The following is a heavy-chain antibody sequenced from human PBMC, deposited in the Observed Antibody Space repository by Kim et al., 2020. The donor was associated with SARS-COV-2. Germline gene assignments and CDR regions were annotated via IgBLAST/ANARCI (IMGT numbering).Heavy chain of an antibody. CDR3: ARGGSSRVGGNNWFDP. V-gene: IGHV4-34*01. Sequence: SLKGRVTKSVDTSKNQFSLKLSSVTAADTAVYYCARGGSSRVGGNNWFDPWGQGTLVTVSS. D-gene: IGHD6-13*01. J-gene: IGHJ5*02.